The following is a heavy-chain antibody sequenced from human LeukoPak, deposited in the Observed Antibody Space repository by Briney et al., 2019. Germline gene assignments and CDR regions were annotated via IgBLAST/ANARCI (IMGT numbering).Heavy chain of an antibody. CDR2: IYYSGST. V-gene: IGHV4-59*08. CDR3: ARHSTAYDYVWGSQRKGRGNDAFDI. D-gene: IGHD3-16*01. CDR1: GGSISSYY. Sequence: SETLSLTCTVSGGSISSYYWSWIRQPPGKGLEWIGYIYYSGSTNYNPSLKSRVTISVDTSKNQFSLKLSSVTAADTAVYYCARHSTAYDYVWGSQRKGRGNDAFDIWGQGTMVTVSS. J-gene: IGHJ3*02.